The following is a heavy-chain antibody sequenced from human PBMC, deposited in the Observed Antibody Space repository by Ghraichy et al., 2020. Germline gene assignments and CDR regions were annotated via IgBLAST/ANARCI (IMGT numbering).Heavy chain of an antibody. D-gene: IGHD5-24*01. CDR3: ARSEMATMGYFDL. CDR1: GGSFSGYY. J-gene: IGHJ2*01. CDR2: INHSGST. Sequence: SETLSLTCAVYGGSFSGYYWSWIRQPPGKGLEWTGEINHSGSTNYNPSLKSRVTISVDTSKNQFSLKLSSVTAADTAVYYCARSEMATMGYFDLWGRGTLVTVSS. V-gene: IGHV4-34*01.